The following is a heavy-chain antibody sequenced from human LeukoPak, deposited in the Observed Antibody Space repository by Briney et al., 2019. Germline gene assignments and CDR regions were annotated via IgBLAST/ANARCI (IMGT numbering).Heavy chain of an antibody. CDR3: VKALSSTVTTKKKFDY. CDR2: ISSNGGST. CDR1: GFTFSTYA. D-gene: IGHD4-17*01. V-gene: IGHV3-64D*06. J-gene: IGHJ4*02. Sequence: GGSLRLSCSASGFTFSTYAMHWARQAPRKGLEYVSGISSNGGSTYYADSVKDRLTISRDNSKNTLYLQMSSLRPEDTAIYYCVKALSSTVTTKKKFDYWGQGTLVTVSS.